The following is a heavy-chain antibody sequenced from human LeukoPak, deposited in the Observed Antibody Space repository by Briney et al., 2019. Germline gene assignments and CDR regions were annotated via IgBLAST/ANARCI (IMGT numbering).Heavy chain of an antibody. D-gene: IGHD1-26*01. V-gene: IGHV3-30*03. CDR1: GFTFSSYG. J-gene: IGHJ4*02. CDR2: ISYDGSNK. CDR3: ARASDSGSYRYFDY. Sequence: GGSLRLSCAASGFTFSSYGMHWVRQAPGKGLEWVAVISYDGSNKYYADSVKGRFTISRDNSKNTLYLQMNSLRAEDTAVYYCARASDSGSYRYFDYWGQGTLVTVSS.